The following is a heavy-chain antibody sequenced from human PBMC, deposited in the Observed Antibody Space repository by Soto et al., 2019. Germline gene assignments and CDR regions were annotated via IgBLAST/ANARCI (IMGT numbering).Heavy chain of an antibody. V-gene: IGHV4-39*01. CDR1: GGSVSNSNYY. CDR2: VYYRGRS. Sequence: SETLSLTCTVSGGSVSNSNYYWGWIRQSPGKGLEWIGSVYYRGRSYSKSSVKSRITISVDTSKNQFSLNLNSVTASDTAVYFCVSQRTSVLTQAYFDYWGPGALVTVSS. CDR3: VSQRTSVLTQAYFDY. J-gene: IGHJ4*02. D-gene: IGHD2-8*01.